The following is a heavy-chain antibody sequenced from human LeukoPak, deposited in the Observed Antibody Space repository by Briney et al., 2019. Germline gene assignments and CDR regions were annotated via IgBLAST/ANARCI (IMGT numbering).Heavy chain of an antibody. D-gene: IGHD5-24*01. CDR2: IVVGSGNT. CDR1: GFTFSSSA. CDR3: AADNQQITV. J-gene: IGHJ4*02. Sequence: GASVKASCKTSGFTFSSSAMQWVRQARGQRLEWIGWIVVGSGNTNYAQKFQERVTITRDMSTNTAYMELRSLRSEDTAVYYCAADNQQITVWGQGTLVTVSS. V-gene: IGHV1-58*02.